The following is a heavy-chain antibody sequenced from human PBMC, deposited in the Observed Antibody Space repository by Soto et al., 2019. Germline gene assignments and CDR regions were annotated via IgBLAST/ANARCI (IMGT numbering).Heavy chain of an antibody. V-gene: IGHV3-23*01. CDR2: ISGSGGNK. D-gene: IGHD6-19*01. Sequence: GGSLGLSCAASGFTFSGHRMHWVRQAPGKGLEWVSAISGSGGNKYYVDSVKGRFTISRDNSKNTLYLQMNSLRAEDTAVYYCAKGIWLAGAKDAFDIWGQGTMVTVSS. CDR3: AKGIWLAGAKDAFDI. J-gene: IGHJ3*02. CDR1: GFTFSGHR.